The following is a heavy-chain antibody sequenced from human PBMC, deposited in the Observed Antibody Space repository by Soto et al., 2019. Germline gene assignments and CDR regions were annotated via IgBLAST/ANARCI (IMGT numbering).Heavy chain of an antibody. V-gene: IGHV3-48*01. Sequence: EVQLVESGGGLVQPGGSLRLSCAASGFTFSSYSMNWVRQAPGKGLEWVSYISSSSSTIYYADSVKGRFTISRENAKNSLYLQMNSLRAEDTAVYYCARGRRWLDYWGQGTLVTVSS. CDR1: GFTFSSYS. CDR2: ISSSSSTI. CDR3: ARGRRWLDY. J-gene: IGHJ4*02. D-gene: IGHD2-15*01.